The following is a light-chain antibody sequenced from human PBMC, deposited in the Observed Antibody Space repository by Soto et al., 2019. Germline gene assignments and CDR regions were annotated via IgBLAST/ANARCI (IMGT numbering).Light chain of an antibody. J-gene: IGLJ1*01. Sequence: QSALTQPPSASGSPGQSVTISCTGTSSDVGGYNYVSWYQQHPGKAPKLMIYEVAKRPSGVPDRFSGSKSGNTASLTVSGLQAEDEADYYCSSYAGSTPYVFGTGPKVTVL. V-gene: IGLV2-8*01. CDR3: SSYAGSTPYV. CDR1: SSDVGGYNY. CDR2: EVA.